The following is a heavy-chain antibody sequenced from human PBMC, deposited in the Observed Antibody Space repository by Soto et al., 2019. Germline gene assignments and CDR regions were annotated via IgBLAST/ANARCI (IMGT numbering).Heavy chain of an antibody. Sequence: QVQLVESGGGVVQPGRSLRLSCAASGFTFSSYGMHWVRQAPGKGLEWVAVIWSDGSNKYYADSVKGRFTISRDNSKNTLYLQMNSLRAEDTAVYYCARDRAVAGFNDRHFDYWGQGTLVTVSS. J-gene: IGHJ4*02. CDR2: IWSDGSNK. CDR1: GFTFSSYG. CDR3: ARDRAVAGFNDRHFDY. V-gene: IGHV3-33*01. D-gene: IGHD6-19*01.